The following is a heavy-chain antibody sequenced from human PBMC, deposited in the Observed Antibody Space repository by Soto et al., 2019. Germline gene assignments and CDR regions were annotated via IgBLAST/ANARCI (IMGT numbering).Heavy chain of an antibody. CDR2: INPNSGGT. CDR1: GYTFTGYY. CDR3: ARDLGAGWELLPRY. J-gene: IGHJ4*02. D-gene: IGHD1-26*01. V-gene: IGHV1-2*02. Sequence: QVQLVQSGAEVKKPGASVKVSCKASGYTFTGYYMHWVRQAPGQGLEWMGWINPNSGGTNYAQKFQGRVTMTRDTSSSTSYMELSRLRSDDTAVYYCARDLGAGWELLPRYWGQGTLVTVSS.